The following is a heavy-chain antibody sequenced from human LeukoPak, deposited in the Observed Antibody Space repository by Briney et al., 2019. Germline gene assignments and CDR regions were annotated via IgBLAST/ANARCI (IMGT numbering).Heavy chain of an antibody. D-gene: IGHD2-15*01. CDR3: AGIGSMHYYYGMDV. CDR2: IIPIFGTA. V-gene: IGHV1-69*13. Sequence: SVTVSCKASGYTFTSYGISWVRQAPGQGLEWMGGIIPIFGTANYAQKFQGRVTITADESTSTAYMELSSLRSEDTAVYYCAGIGSMHYYYGMDVWGQGTTVTVSS. CDR1: GYTFTSYG. J-gene: IGHJ6*02.